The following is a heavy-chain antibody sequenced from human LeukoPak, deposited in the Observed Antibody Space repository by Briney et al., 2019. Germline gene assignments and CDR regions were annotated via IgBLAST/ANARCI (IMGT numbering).Heavy chain of an antibody. V-gene: IGHV3-23*01. J-gene: IGHJ4*02. D-gene: IGHD2-15*01. CDR3: AKGYCSGGSCYYFDY. CDR2: ISGSGGST. Sequence: GGSLRLSCAASGFTFSSYAMSWVRQAPGKGLEWVSAISGSGGSTYYADSVKGRFTISRDNSKNTLYLQMNSLRAEDTAVYYRAKGYCSGGSCYYFDYWGQGTLVTVSS. CDR1: GFTFSSYA.